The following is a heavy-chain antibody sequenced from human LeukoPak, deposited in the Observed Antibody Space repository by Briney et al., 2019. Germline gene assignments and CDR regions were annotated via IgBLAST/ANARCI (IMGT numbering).Heavy chain of an antibody. V-gene: IGHV1-18*04. CDR3: ARDSNAFTVVRGLYNWFDP. CDR1: GYTFTGYG. D-gene: IGHD3-10*01. Sequence: GASVKVSCKASGYTFTGYGISWVRQAPGQGLEWMGWISAYNGSTNYAQKLQGRVTMTTDTSTSTAYMELRSLRSDDTAVYYCARDSNAFTVVRGLYNWFDPWGQGTLVTVSS. J-gene: IGHJ5*02. CDR2: ISAYNGST.